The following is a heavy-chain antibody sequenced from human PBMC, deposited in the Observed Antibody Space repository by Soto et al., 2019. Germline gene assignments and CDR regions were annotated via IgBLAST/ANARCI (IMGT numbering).Heavy chain of an antibody. Sequence: SETLSLTCTVSGGSISSYYWSWIRQPPGKGLEWIGYIYYSGSTNYNPSLKSRVTISVDTSKNQFSLKLSSVTAADTAVYYCARTYYDFWSGYYYYYMDVWGKGTTVTVSS. D-gene: IGHD3-3*01. CDR1: GGSISSYY. CDR3: ARTYYDFWSGYYYYYMDV. J-gene: IGHJ6*03. CDR2: IYYSGST. V-gene: IGHV4-59*01.